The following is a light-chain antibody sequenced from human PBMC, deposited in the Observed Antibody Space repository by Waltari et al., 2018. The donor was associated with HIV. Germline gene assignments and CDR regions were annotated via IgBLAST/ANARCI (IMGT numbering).Light chain of an antibody. J-gene: IGKJ1*01. Sequence: SQMTQSPSSLSAFVGERVAITCRASQSISKWLAWYQQKPGRAPKVLIYEASRLKSEVPSRFSGSGSGTEFSLTISSLQPEDFATYYGQQYTTTWTFGQGTKVQIK. CDR3: QQYTTTWT. CDR2: EAS. CDR1: QSISKW. V-gene: IGKV1-5*03.